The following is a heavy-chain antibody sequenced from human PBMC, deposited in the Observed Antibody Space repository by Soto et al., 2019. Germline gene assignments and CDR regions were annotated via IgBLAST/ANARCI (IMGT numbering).Heavy chain of an antibody. CDR1: GFTFSSYA. CDR2: ISGSGGST. Sequence: PGGSLRLSXAASGFTFSSYAMSWVRQAPGKGLEWVSAISGSGGSTYYADSVKGRFTISRDNSKNTLYLQMNSLRAEDTAVYYCAKAHSSGYYYYYYGMDVWGQGTTVTVSS. V-gene: IGHV3-23*01. D-gene: IGHD3-22*01. J-gene: IGHJ6*02. CDR3: AKAHSSGYYYYYYGMDV.